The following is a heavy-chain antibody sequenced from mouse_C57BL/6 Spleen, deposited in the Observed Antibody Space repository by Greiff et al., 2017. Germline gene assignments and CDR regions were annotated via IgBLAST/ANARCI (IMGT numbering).Heavy chain of an antibody. D-gene: IGHD2-4*01. V-gene: IGHV2-5*01. CDR2: IWSGGST. CDR3: DKKGYYYDYDGGFAY. Sequence: VQLKESGPGLVQPSQSLSITCTVSGFSLTSYGVHWVRQSPGKGLEWLGGIWSGGSTDYNAAFMSSLSITKDNSKSHVFFKMNSLQADDTATYYCDKKGYYYDYDGGFAYWGKGTLVTVSA. CDR1: GFSLTSYG. J-gene: IGHJ3*01.